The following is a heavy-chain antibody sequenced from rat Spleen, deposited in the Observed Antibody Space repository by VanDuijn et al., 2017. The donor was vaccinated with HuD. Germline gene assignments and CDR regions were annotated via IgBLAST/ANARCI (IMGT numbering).Heavy chain of an antibody. CDR1: GFTFSDYY. V-gene: IGHV5-25*01. Sequence: EVQLVESDGGLVQPGRSLKLSCAASGFTFSDYYMAWVRQAPTKGLEWVASITNSGGRTYYPDSVKGRFTISRDTAENTLYLQMGSLRSEDTATYYCARPNNYYVMDAWGQGASVTVSS. CDR3: ARPNNYYVMDA. CDR2: ITNSGGRT. J-gene: IGHJ4*01. D-gene: IGHD1-10*01.